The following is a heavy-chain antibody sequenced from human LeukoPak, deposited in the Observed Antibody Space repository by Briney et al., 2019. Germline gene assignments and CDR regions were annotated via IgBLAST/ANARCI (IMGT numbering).Heavy chain of an antibody. D-gene: IGHD3-22*01. Sequence: PGGSLRLSCAASGFSFSNYAMSWVSQAPGKGLEWVSGLSGNGERTHYADSVKGRFTISRDNSKNTLYLQMNSLRAGDTALYFCAKRDYYDSSGYSPLFDNWGQGILVTVSS. CDR2: LSGNGERT. CDR3: AKRDYYDSSGYSPLFDN. J-gene: IGHJ4*02. CDR1: GFSFSNYA. V-gene: IGHV3-23*01.